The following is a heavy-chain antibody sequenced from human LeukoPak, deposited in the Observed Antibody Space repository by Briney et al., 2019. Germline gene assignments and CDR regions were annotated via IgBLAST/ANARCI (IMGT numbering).Heavy chain of an antibody. CDR2: IYYSGST. D-gene: IGHD1-14*01. CDR3: ARGSNNHY. J-gene: IGHJ4*02. Sequence: PSETLSLTCAVYGESFSGYYWSWIRQPPGKGLEWIGYIYYSGSTNYNPSLKSRVTISVDTSKNQFSLKLSSVTAADTAVYYCARGSNNHYWGQGTLVTVSS. CDR1: GESFSGYY. V-gene: IGHV4-59*01.